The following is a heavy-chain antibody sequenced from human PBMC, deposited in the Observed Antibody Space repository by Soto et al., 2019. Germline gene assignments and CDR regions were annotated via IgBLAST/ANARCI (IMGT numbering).Heavy chain of an antibody. CDR1: GYTFTSYA. V-gene: IGHV1-3*01. CDR3: AREIGYCSGGSCYDY. J-gene: IGHJ4*02. CDR2: INAGNGNT. D-gene: IGHD2-15*01. Sequence: GASVKVSCKASGYTFTSYAMQWVRQAPGQRLEWMGWINAGNGNTKYSQKFQGRVTITADKSTSTAYMELSSLRSEDTAVYYCAREIGYCSGGSCYDYWGQGTLVTVSS.